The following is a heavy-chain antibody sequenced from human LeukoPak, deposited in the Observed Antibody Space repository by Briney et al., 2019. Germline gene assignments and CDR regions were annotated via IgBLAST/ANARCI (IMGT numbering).Heavy chain of an antibody. J-gene: IGHJ4*02. Sequence: GGSLRLSCVASGFRFDDYGMSWVRQAPGKGLEWASGINWNGGSTGYADSVKGRFTISRDNAKNSLYLRMNSLRAEDTALYYCARGGSTGWYSFDYWGQGTLVTVSS. CDR3: ARGGSTGWYSFDY. V-gene: IGHV3-20*04. D-gene: IGHD6-19*01. CDR1: GFRFDDYG. CDR2: INWNGGST.